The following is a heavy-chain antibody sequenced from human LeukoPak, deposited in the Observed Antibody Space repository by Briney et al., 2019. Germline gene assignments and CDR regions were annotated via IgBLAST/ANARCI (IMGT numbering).Heavy chain of an antibody. CDR2: ISGSNSYI. Sequence: GGSLRLSCVASGFSFSNYSMNWVRQAPGKGLEWVSSISGSNSYIYYADSVRGRFTISRDNAKNSLYLQMNSLRAEDTAVYYCASPEGTAGYWGQGTLVTVSS. V-gene: IGHV3-21*01. CDR1: GFSFSNYS. J-gene: IGHJ4*02. CDR3: ASPEGTAGY.